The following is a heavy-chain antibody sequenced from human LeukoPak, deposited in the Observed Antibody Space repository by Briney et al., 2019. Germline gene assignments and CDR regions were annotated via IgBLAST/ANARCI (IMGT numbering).Heavy chain of an antibody. V-gene: IGHV4-31*03. CDR3: AETKRGDWFDP. J-gene: IGHJ5*02. D-gene: IGHD3-16*01. Sequence: SETLSLTCTVSGGSISSGGYYWSWIRQHPGKGLEWIGYIYRSGSTYYNPSLKSRVTISVDTSKNQFSLRLSSVTAADTAVYYCAETKRGDWFDPWGQGTLVTVSS. CDR1: GGSISSGGYY. CDR2: IYRSGST.